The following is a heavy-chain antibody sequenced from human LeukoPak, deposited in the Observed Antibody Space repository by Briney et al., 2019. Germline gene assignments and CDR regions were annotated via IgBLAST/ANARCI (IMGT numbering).Heavy chain of an antibody. J-gene: IGHJ6*02. CDR3: ARGYCRSTSCHEPPLYGMDV. V-gene: IGHV1-18*04. D-gene: IGHD2-2*01. Sequence: ASVKVSCKASGYTFTNYGFSWVRQAPGQGLEWMGWISTYSGNTNYAQQVQGRVTMTSDTYTSTVYMELRSLRSDDTAVYYCARGYCRSTSCHEPPLYGMDVWGQGTTVTVS. CDR1: GYTFTNYG. CDR2: ISTYSGNT.